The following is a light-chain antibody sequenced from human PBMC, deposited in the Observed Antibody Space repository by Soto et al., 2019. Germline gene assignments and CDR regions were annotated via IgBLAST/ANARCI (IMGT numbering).Light chain of an antibody. CDR1: QSVSSSY. CDR2: GAS. V-gene: IGKV3-15*01. J-gene: IGKJ3*01. Sequence: EIVLTQSPGTLSLSPGERVTLSCRASQSVSSSYLAWYQQKPGQAPRLLIYGASTRATGIPARFSGSESGTEFTLTISSLQSEDFAVYYCQQYNDWPFTFGPGTKVDIK. CDR3: QQYNDWPFT.